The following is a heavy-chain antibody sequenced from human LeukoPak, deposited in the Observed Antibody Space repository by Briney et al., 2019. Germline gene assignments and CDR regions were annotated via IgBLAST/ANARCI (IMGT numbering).Heavy chain of an antibody. V-gene: IGHV1-2*02. D-gene: IGHD2-15*01. J-gene: IGHJ5*02. CDR2: INPNSGGT. Sequence: ASVKVSCKASGYTFTGYYMHWVRQAPGQGLEWMGWINPNSGGTNYAQKFQGRVTMTRDTSISTAYMELSRLRSDDTAVYYCARPSLPCCNGGSKNWFDPWGQGTLVTVSS. CDR1: GYTFTGYY. CDR3: ARPSLPCCNGGSKNWFDP.